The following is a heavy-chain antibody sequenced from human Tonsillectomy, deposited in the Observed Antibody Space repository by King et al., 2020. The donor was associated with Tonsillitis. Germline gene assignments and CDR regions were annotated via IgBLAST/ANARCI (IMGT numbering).Heavy chain of an antibody. D-gene: IGHD2-15*01. J-gene: IGHJ4*02. CDR3: AGDCCPFDY. V-gene: IGHV3-21*01. CDR1: GFTFSSYS. CDR2: IIESSTYI. Sequence: VQLVESGGGLVKPGGSLRLSCAASGFTFSSYSMNWVRQAPGKGLEWVSFIIESSTYIYYADSLKGRLTISRDNAKNSLYLQMNSLRAEDTAVYYCAGDCCPFDYWGQGALVTVSS.